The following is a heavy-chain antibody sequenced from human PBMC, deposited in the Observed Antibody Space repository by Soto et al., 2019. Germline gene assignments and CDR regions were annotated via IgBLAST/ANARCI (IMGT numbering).Heavy chain of an antibody. Sequence: QVQLVQSGGEVKRPGSSVKVSCKTSGYTVSNYGITWVRQAPGQPLEWLGGISLYCDGTNYAQKFQGRVSMTTDTSPNTASLELRSLKSDAPAGYYWASLVPGAEDWFGPWGQGTMVTVSS. V-gene: IGHV1-18*01. J-gene: IGHJ5*02. CDR3: ASLVPGAEDWFGP. CDR2: ISLYCDGT. D-gene: IGHD2-2*01. CDR1: GYTVSNYG.